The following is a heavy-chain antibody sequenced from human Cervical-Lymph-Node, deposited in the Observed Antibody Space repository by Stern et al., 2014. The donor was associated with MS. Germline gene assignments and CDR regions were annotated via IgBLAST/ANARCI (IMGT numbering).Heavy chain of an antibody. CDR1: GYTFTSYG. J-gene: IGHJ6*02. CDR2: ISAYNGNT. V-gene: IGHV1-18*01. CDR3: ARDGITIFGVVTQTKYYYYGMDV. Sequence: VQLVESGAEVKKPGASVKVSCKASGYTFTSYGISWVRQSPGQGLEWMGLISAYNGNTNYAQKLQGRVTMTTDTSTSTAYMELRSLRSDDTAVYYCARDGITIFGVVTQTKYYYYGMDVWGQGTTVTVSS. D-gene: IGHD3-3*01.